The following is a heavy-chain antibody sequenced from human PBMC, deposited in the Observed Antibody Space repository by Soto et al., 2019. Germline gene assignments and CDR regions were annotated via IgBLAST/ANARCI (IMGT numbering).Heavy chain of an antibody. CDR2: MNPNSGNT. J-gene: IGHJ4*02. V-gene: IGHV1-8*01. Sequence: QVQLVQSGAEVKKPGASVKVSCKASGYTFTSYDINWVRQATGQGLEWMGWMNPNSGNTDYAQKWRGRATRTRDTSKRTAFMVLSGLPSEDTAVYYCARRNGDYGRLDCWGLGTLVTVSS. CDR3: ARRNGDYGRLDC. D-gene: IGHD4-17*01. CDR1: GYTFTSYD.